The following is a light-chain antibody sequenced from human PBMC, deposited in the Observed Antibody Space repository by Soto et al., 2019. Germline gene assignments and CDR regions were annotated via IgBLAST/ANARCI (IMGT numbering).Light chain of an antibody. Sequence: QSALTQPASVSGSPGQSITISCTGTSSDVGGYNYVSWYQQHPGKAPKLMIYDVSNRPSGVSNRFSGSKSGNTASLTISGLQAEDEADYYCSSYTSSSTLPYVFGTGNKLTVI. CDR1: SSDVGGYNY. CDR2: DVS. V-gene: IGLV2-14*01. J-gene: IGLJ1*01. CDR3: SSYTSSSTLPYV.